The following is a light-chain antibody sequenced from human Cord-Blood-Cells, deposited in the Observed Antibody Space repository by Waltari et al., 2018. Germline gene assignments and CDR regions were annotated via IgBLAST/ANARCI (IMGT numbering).Light chain of an antibody. CDR2: DVS. V-gene: IGLV2-14*01. J-gene: IGLJ3*02. CDR3: SSYTSSSTWV. CDR1: SSDVGGYNY. Sequence: QSALTQPASVSGSPGQSITIPCTGTSSDVGGYNYVSWYQQHPGKAPKLMIYDVSQRPSGVSNRFSGSKSGNTASLTISGLQAEEEADYYCSSYTSSSTWVFGGGTKLTVL.